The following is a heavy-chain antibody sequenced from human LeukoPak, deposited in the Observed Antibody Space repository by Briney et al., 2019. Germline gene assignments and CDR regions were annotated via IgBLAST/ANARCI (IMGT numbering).Heavy chain of an antibody. Sequence: PSETLSLTCAVYGGSYRGYYWSWIRQPPGKGLEWIGEINHSGSTDYNPSLKSRVTISVDTSKDQFSLKLSSVTAADTAVYYCALTYYDFWSGYWDDAFDIWGQGTMVTVSS. CDR1: GGSYRGYY. CDR2: INHSGST. J-gene: IGHJ3*02. V-gene: IGHV4-34*01. D-gene: IGHD3-3*01. CDR3: ALTYYDFWSGYWDDAFDI.